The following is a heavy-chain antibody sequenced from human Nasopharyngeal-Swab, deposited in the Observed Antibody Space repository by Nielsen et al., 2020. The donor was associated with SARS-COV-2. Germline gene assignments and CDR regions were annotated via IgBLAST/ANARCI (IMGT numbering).Heavy chain of an antibody. CDR2: ISSTGDYI. Sequence: GGSLRLSCAASGFPFSLYTVNWVRQAPGKGLEWVSAISSTGDYIYYAASVKGRFTISRDNAKNSLYLQMNSLRAEDTAVYYCVRDTPAMFAYWGQGMLVTVSS. CDR1: GFPFSLYT. J-gene: IGHJ4*02. V-gene: IGHV3-21*01. CDR3: VRDTPAMFAY.